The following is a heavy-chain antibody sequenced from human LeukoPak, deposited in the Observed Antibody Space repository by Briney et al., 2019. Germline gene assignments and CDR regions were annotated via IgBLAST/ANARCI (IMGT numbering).Heavy chain of an antibody. CDR3: ARPLYYYDSSGYYSKGLLEN. D-gene: IGHD3-22*01. J-gene: IGHJ4*02. V-gene: IGHV1-2*02. CDR1: GYTFTGYY. Sequence: GASVKVSCKASGYTFTGYYMHWVRQAPGQGLEWMGWINPNSGGTNYAQKFQGRVTMTRDTSISTAYMELSRLRSDDTAVYYCARPLYYYDSSGYYSKGLLENWGQGTLVTVSS. CDR2: INPNSGGT.